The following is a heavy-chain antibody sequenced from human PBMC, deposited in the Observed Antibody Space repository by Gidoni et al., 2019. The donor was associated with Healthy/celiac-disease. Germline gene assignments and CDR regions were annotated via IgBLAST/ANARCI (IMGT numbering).Heavy chain of an antibody. J-gene: IGHJ3*02. D-gene: IGHD2-2*01. Sequence: EVQLVESGGGLVQPGRSLRLSCTASGFTFGEYAMSWVRQAPGKGLEWVGFIRSKAYGGTTEYAASVKGRFTISRDDSKSIAYLQMNSLKTEDTAVYYCTRESYCSSTSCYDGFAFDIWGQGTMVTVSS. CDR3: TRESYCSSTSCYDGFAFDI. CDR2: IRSKAYGGTT. CDR1: GFTFGEYA. V-gene: IGHV3-49*04.